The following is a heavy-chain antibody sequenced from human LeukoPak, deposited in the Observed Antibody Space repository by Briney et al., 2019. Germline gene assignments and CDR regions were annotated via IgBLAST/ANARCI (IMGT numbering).Heavy chain of an antibody. V-gene: IGHV1-69*13. D-gene: IGHD5-18*01. CDR1: GYTFTNYY. J-gene: IGHJ4*02. CDR3: ARDVNTAMVWSFDY. Sequence: SVKVSCKASGYTFTNYYMHWVRQAPGQGLEWMGGIIPIFGTANYAQKFQGRVTITADESTSTAYMELSSLRSEDTAVYYCARDVNTAMVWSFDYWGQGTLVTVSS. CDR2: IIPIFGTA.